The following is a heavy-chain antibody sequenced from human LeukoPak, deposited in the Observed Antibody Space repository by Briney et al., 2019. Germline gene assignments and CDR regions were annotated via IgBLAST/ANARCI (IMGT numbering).Heavy chain of an antibody. D-gene: IGHD3-9*01. J-gene: IGHJ3*02. Sequence: ASVKVSCKGSGYTFTNYVMNWVRQAPGQGLEWMGWINTNTGNPTYAQGFTGRFVFSLDTSVSTAYLQISSLKAEDTAVYYCARTYFDDAFDIWGQGTMVTVSS. CDR2: INTNTGNP. V-gene: IGHV7-4-1*02. CDR3: ARTYFDDAFDI. CDR1: GYTFTNYV.